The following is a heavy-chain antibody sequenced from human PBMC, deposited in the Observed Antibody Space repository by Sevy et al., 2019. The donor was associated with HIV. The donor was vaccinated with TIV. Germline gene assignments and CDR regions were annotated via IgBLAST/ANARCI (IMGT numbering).Heavy chain of an antibody. Sequence: GGSLRLSCAASEFSFSSYSMNWVRQAPGQGLEWVSYISSSSSTMYYADSVKGRFTISRDNSKNTLYLQMNSLRAEDTAVYYCARRGNYYGDAFDFWGQGTVVTVSS. D-gene: IGHD3-10*01. CDR1: EFSFSSYS. J-gene: IGHJ3*01. CDR2: ISSSSSTM. CDR3: ARRGNYYGDAFDF. V-gene: IGHV3-48*01.